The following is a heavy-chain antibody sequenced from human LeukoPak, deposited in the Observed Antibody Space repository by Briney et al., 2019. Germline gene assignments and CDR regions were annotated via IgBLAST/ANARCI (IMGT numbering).Heavy chain of an antibody. J-gene: IGHJ5*02. CDR3: ARVLYRGENWFDP. D-gene: IGHD3-10*01. Sequence: PSETLSLTCTVSGGSISSYYWSWIRQPPGKGLEWMGYIYYSGSTNYNPSLKSRVTISVDTSKNQFSLTLNSVTAADTAVYYCARVLYRGENWFDPWGQGTLVTVSS. CDR1: GGSISSYY. V-gene: IGHV4-59*01. CDR2: IYYSGST.